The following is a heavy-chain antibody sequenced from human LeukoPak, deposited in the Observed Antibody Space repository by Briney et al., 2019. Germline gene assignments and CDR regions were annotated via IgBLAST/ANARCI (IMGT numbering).Heavy chain of an antibody. J-gene: IGHJ4*02. CDR3: AKGYYFDILSGYSSLDS. CDR1: GFTFSTVG. CDR2: IRYDGSNK. D-gene: IGHD3-9*01. V-gene: IGHV3-30*02. Sequence: GGSLRLSCAASGFAASGFTFSTVGMPWVRQAPGKGLEWVAFIRYDGSNKYYADSVKGRFTISRDDSKNTLYLQMNSLRAEDTAAYYCAKGYYFDILSGYSSLDSWGQGTLVTVSS.